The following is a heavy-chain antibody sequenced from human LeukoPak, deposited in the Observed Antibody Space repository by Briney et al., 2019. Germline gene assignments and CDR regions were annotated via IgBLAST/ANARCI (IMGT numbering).Heavy chain of an antibody. CDR2: INTNTGNP. Sequence: ASVKVSCKASGYTFTSYAMNWVRQAPGQGLEWMGWINTNTGNPTYAQGFTGRFVFSLDTSVSTAYLQISSLKAEDTAVYYRARDRGVDSSGYYYHFDYWGQGTLVTVSS. D-gene: IGHD3-22*01. CDR3: ARDRGVDSSGYYYHFDY. CDR1: GYTFTSYA. J-gene: IGHJ4*02. V-gene: IGHV7-4-1*02.